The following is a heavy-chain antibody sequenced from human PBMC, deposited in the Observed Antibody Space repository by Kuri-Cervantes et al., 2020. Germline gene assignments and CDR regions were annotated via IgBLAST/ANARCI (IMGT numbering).Heavy chain of an antibody. CDR2: IKQDGSEK. J-gene: IGHJ4*02. V-gene: IGHV3-7*01. CDR1: GFTFSSYW. D-gene: IGHD2-15*01. Sequence: GGSLRLSCAASGFTFSSYWMSWVRQAPGKGLEWVANIKQDGSEKYYVDSVKGRFTISRDNAKNSLYLQMNSLRAEDTAVYYCARDALCNRHCYNDYWGQGTLVTVSS. CDR3: ARDALCNRHCYNDY.